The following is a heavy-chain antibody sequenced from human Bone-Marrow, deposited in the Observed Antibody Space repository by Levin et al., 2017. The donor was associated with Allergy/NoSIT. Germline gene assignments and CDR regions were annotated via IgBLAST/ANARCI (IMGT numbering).Heavy chain of an antibody. J-gene: IGHJ4*02. CDR2: ISDDGSNR. D-gene: IGHD3-3*01. Sequence: PGGSLRLSCAPSGFGFSAYAMHWVRQAPGKGLEWVAVISDDGSNRQYADSVKGRFTVSRDNSENTLFLQMNNLRLDDTAVYFCTKAPDTSGYYWCYFDSWGQGTLVTVSP. CDR3: TKAPDTSGYYWCYFDS. V-gene: IGHV3-30*18. CDR1: GFGFSAYA.